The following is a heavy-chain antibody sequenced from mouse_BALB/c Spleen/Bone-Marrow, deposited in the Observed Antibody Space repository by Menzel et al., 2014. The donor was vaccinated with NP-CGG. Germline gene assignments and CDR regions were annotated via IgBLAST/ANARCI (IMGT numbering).Heavy chain of an antibody. D-gene: IGHD2-1*01. CDR3: ARSNGNYVLAY. CDR1: GYTFTSYT. Sequence: VHLVESGAELARPGASVKMSCKASGYTFTSYTMHWVKQRPGQGLEWIGYINPSSGYTNYNQKFKDKATLTADESSSTAYMQLSSLTSEDSAVYYCARSNGNYVLAYWGQGTLVTVSA. CDR2: INPSSGYT. V-gene: IGHV1-4*01. J-gene: IGHJ3*01.